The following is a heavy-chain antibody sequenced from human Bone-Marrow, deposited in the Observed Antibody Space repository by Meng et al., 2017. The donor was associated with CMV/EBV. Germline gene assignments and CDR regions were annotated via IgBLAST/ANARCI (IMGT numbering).Heavy chain of an antibody. D-gene: IGHD3-3*01. J-gene: IGHJ5*02. V-gene: IGHV3-23*01. Sequence: SWVRQAPGKGLEWVSAISGGGGSTYYADSVKGRFTISRDNSKNTLYLQMNSLRAEDTAVYYCAPRVGNDFWSGYSGFYTRRYNWFDPWGQGTLVTVSS. CDR3: APRVGNDFWSGYSGFYTRRYNWFDP. CDR2: ISGGGGST.